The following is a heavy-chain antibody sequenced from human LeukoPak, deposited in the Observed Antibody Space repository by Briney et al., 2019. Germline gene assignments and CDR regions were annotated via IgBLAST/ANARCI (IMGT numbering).Heavy chain of an antibody. CDR3: ARSSGAYHFDY. CDR1: GFTFSSYE. Sequence: GGSLRLSCAASGFTFSSYEMNWVRQAPGKGLEWVSYISSSGTTIYYADSVKGRFTISRDNAKNSLFLQVNSLRAEDTAVYYCARSSGAYHFDYWGQGTLVTVSS. V-gene: IGHV3-48*03. J-gene: IGHJ4*02. D-gene: IGHD3-22*01. CDR2: ISSSGTTI.